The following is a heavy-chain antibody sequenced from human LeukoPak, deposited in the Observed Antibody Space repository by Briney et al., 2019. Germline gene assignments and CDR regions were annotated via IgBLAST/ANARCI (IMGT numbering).Heavy chain of an antibody. CDR3: ARDEQDSSSWYARWFDP. Sequence: ASVKVSCKASGYTFTSYDINWVRQAPGQGLEWMGGIIPIFNTPHYAQTFQGRVTITADDSTSTAYMELNSLRSEDTAVYYCARDEQDSSSWYARWFDPWGQGTLVTVSS. D-gene: IGHD6-13*01. CDR2: IIPIFNTP. V-gene: IGHV1-69*13. CDR1: GYTFTSYD. J-gene: IGHJ5*02.